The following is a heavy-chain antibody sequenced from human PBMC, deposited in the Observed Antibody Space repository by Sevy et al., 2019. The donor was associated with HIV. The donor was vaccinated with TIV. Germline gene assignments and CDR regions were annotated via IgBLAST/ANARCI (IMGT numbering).Heavy chain of an antibody. Sequence: GGSLRLSCAGSGVTFSSYWMSWVRQAPGKGLEWVATIKQDGSEKYYVDSVKGRFTISRDNTKNSLYLQMNSLRVEDTAVYHCARNRRSTYSGYDYFDYWGQGILVTVSS. CDR2: IKQDGSEK. CDR1: GVTFSSYW. D-gene: IGHD5-12*01. J-gene: IGHJ4*02. CDR3: ARNRRSTYSGYDYFDY. V-gene: IGHV3-7*01.